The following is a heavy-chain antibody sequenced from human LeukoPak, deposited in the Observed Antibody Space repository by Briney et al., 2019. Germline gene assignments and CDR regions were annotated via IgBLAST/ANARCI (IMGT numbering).Heavy chain of an antibody. CDR1: GFTVSSNS. CDR2: IYSDNT. CDR3: ARRAGAYSHPYDY. Sequence: GGSLRLSCTVSGFTVSSNSMSWVRQAPRKGLEWVSFIYSDNTHYSDSVKGRFTISRDNSKNTLYLQMNSLRAEDTAVYYCARRAGAYSHPYDYWGQGTLVTVSS. D-gene: IGHD4/OR15-4a*01. V-gene: IGHV3-53*01. J-gene: IGHJ4*02.